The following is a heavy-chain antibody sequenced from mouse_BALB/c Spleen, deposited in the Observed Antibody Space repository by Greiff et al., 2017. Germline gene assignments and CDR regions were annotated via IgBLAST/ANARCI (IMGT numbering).Heavy chain of an antibody. CDR3: APFTTWFAY. CDR2: INPSTGYT. Sequence: VQLHQSGAELAKPGASVKMSCKASGYTFTSYWMHWVKQRPGQGLEWIGYINPSTGYTEYNQKFKDKATLTADKSSSTAYMQLSSLTSEDSAVYYCAPFTTWFAYWGQGTLVTVSA. D-gene: IGHD2-12*01. V-gene: IGHV1-7*01. J-gene: IGHJ3*01. CDR1: GYTFTSYW.